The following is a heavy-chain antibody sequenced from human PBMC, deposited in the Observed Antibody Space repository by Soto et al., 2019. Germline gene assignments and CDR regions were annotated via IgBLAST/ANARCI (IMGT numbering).Heavy chain of an antibody. V-gene: IGHV3-21*01. J-gene: IGHJ3*01. CDR2: INPSSSHI. CDR1: GFTFASYH. CDR3: VRGYCGGGGCYLRRDAFDV. Sequence: PGGSLRLSCAASGFTFASYHMSWVRQAPGKGLDWVSSINPSSSHIYYSDSVRGRFTISRDDSKNSLHLDMNSLRTEDVAIYYCVRGYCGGGGCYLRRDAFDVWGQGTAVTVS. D-gene: IGHD2-15*01.